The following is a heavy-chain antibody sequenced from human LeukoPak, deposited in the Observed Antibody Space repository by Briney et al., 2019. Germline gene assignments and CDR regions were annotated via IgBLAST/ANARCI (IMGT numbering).Heavy chain of an antibody. CDR3: ARGVVATIRDLNWFDP. Sequence: ASVKVSCKASGYTFTGYYMHWVRQAPGQGLEWMGGINPNSGGTNYAQKFQGRVTMTRDTSISTAYMELSRLRSDDTAVYYCARGVVATIRDLNWFDPWGQGTLVTVSS. CDR1: GYTFTGYY. CDR2: INPNSGGT. J-gene: IGHJ5*02. V-gene: IGHV1-2*02. D-gene: IGHD5-12*01.